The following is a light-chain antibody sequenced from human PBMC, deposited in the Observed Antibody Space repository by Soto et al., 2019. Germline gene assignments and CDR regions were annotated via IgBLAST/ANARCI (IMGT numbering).Light chain of an antibody. CDR2: EVS. Sequence: QSVLTQPASVSGSPGQSITISCTGTSSDVGGYNYVSWYQQHPGKAPKLMIYEVSNRPSGVSNRFSGSKSGNTASLTISGLPAEDEADYFCSSYGSTSTRYVFGTGTKVTVL. CDR1: SSDVGGYNY. V-gene: IGLV2-14*01. CDR3: SSYGSTSTRYV. J-gene: IGLJ1*01.